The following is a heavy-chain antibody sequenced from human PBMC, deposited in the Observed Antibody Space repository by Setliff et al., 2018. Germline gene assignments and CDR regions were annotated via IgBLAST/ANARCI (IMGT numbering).Heavy chain of an antibody. CDR2: ISSYNGKT. J-gene: IGHJ3*02. V-gene: IGHV1-18*01. Sequence: ASVKVSCKASGYTFTSYGISWVRQAPGQGLEWMGWISSYNGKTNYAQKLQGRVTMTTDTSTSTAYMELRSLRSDDTAVYYCARDLDYQYYYETSGRDAFDIRGLGTMVTVSS. CDR1: GYTFTSYG. CDR3: ARDLDYQYYYETSGRDAFDI. D-gene: IGHD3-22*01.